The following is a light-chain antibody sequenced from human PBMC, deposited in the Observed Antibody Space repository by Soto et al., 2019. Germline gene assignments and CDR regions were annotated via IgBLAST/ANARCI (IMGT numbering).Light chain of an antibody. V-gene: IGLV2-8*01. CDR2: EVN. J-gene: IGLJ1*01. CDR1: SSDVGGYNY. Sequence: QSVLTQPPSASGSPGQSVAISCTGTSSDVGGYNYVSWYQQHPGKAPKLMIYEVNKRPSGVPDRFAGSKSRNTASVTVSGLQAEDEADYYCSSYAGSSNVFGTGTKVTVL. CDR3: SSYAGSSNV.